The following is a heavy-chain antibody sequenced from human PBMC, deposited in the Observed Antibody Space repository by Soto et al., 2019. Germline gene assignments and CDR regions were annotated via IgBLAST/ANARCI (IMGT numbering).Heavy chain of an antibody. Sequence: SETPSLTCAVYGGSFSGYYWSWIRQPPGKGLEWIGEINHSGSTNYNPSLKSRVTISVDTSKNQFSLKLSSVTAADTAVYYCARGYLTMVRGVIIGIPPKWFDPWGQGTLVTVSS. D-gene: IGHD3-10*01. J-gene: IGHJ5*02. CDR3: ARGYLTMVRGVIIGIPPKWFDP. CDR2: INHSGST. V-gene: IGHV4-34*01. CDR1: GGSFSGYY.